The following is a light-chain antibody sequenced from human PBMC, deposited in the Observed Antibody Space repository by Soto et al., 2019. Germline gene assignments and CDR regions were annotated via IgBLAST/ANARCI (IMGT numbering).Light chain of an antibody. V-gene: IGLV2-23*01. CDR2: EGN. Sequence: QSALTQPASVAGSPGQSITISCTGTSSDVGNYNLVSWYQQHPGKAPKLMIYEGNKRPSGVSNRFSGSKSGNTASLTISGLQAEDEADYYCCSYAAGSTCHAVFGGGTQLTVL. CDR1: SSDVGNYNL. CDR3: CSYAAGSTCHAV. J-gene: IGLJ7*01.